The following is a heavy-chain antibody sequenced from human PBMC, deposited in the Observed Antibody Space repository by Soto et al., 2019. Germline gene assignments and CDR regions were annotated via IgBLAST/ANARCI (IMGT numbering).Heavy chain of an antibody. V-gene: IGHV3-23*01. CDR3: AKSVVVAVQDAFDI. CDR2: ISGSGIST. Sequence: EVQLLESGGGLAQPGGSLRLSCAASGFTFSTYGMCWVRQAPGKGLEWVSGISGSGISTYYADSVKGRFTISRDNYKSTLYLQMNSLRAEDTAIYYCAKSVVVAVQDAFDIWGQGTMVTVSS. D-gene: IGHD2-15*01. J-gene: IGHJ3*02. CDR1: GFTFSTYG.